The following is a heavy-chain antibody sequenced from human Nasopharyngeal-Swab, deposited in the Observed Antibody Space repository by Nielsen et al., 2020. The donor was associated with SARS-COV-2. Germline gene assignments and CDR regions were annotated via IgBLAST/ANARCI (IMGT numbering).Heavy chain of an antibody. D-gene: IGHD5-12*01. J-gene: IGHJ5*02. CDR2: ISSSGSTI. Sequence: GESLKISCAASGFTFSSYEMNWVRQAPGKGLEWVSYISSSGSTIYYADSVKGRFTISKDNAKNSLYLQMNSLRAEDTAVYYCARVYSGLVVATLAWGQGTLVTVSS. V-gene: IGHV3-48*03. CDR1: GFTFSSYE. CDR3: ARVYSGLVVATLA.